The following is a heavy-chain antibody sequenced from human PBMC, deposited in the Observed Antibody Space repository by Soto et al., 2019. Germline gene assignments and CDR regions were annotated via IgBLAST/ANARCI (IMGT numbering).Heavy chain of an antibody. D-gene: IGHD3-3*01. CDR1: GYTFTSYY. CDR2: INPSGGST. CDR3: ARDLNPDDFWSGQAIYYGMDV. V-gene: IGHV1-46*01. Sequence: ASVKVSCKASGYTFTSYYMHWVRQAPGQGLEWMGIINPSGGSTSYAQKFQGRVTMTRDTSTSTVYMELSSLRSEDTAMYYCARDLNPDDFWSGQAIYYGMDVWGQGTTVTVSS. J-gene: IGHJ6*02.